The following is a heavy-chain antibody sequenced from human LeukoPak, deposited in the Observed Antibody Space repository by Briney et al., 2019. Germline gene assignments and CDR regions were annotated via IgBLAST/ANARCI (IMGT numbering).Heavy chain of an antibody. V-gene: IGHV3-53*01. CDR3: ARGSGYYTYYFDY. D-gene: IGHD3-22*01. CDR1: GFTVSSNY. Sequence: GSLRLSCAASGFTVSSNYMSWVRQAPGKGLEWVSVIYSGGSTYYADSVKGRFTISRDNSKNTLYLQMNSLRAEDTAVYYCARGSGYYTYYFDYWGQGTLVTVSS. J-gene: IGHJ4*02. CDR2: IYSGGST.